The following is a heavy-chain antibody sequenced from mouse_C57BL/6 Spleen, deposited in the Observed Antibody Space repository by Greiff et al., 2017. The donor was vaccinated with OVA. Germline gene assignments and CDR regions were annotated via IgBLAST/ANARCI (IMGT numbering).Heavy chain of an antibody. V-gene: IGHV10-1*01. CDR2: IRSKSNNYAT. CDR3: VRDYDYDFYAMDY. Sequence: EVQGVESGGGLVQPKGSLKLSCAASGFSFNTYAMNWVRQAPGKGLEWVARIRSKSNNYATYYADSVKDRFTISRDDSESMLYLQMNNLKTEDTAMYYCVRDYDYDFYAMDYWGQGTSVTVSS. J-gene: IGHJ4*01. CDR1: GFSFNTYA. D-gene: IGHD2-4*01.